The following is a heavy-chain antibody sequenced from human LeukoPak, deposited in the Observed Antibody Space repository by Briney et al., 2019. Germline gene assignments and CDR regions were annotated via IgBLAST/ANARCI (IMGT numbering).Heavy chain of an antibody. CDR2: INTNTGNP. J-gene: IGHJ5*02. CDR3: ARDNVSSSYHHYNNWFDP. Sequence: GASVKVSCKASGYTFTSYAMNWVRQAPGQGLEWMGWINTNTGNPTYAPGFTGRFVFSLDTSVSTAYLQISSLKAEDTAVYYCARDNVSSSYHHYNNWFDPWGQGTLVTVSS. V-gene: IGHV7-4-1*02. D-gene: IGHD2-15*01. CDR1: GYTFTSYA.